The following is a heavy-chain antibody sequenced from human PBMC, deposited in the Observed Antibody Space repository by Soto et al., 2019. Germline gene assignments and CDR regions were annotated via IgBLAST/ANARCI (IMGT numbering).Heavy chain of an antibody. V-gene: IGHV3-21*04. Sequence: EVQLVESGGGLVKPGGSLRLSCAVSGFTFISHTLNWVRQAPGKGLEWVSSISGSGTPYYADSVKGGFTISRDNAQSSLYLKMISLRADDTAVYYFSIELQPVFPREYDYWGQGTLCTVSS. J-gene: IGHJ4*02. CDR1: GFTFISHT. CDR3: SIELQPVFPREYDY. D-gene: IGHD2-21*01. CDR2: ISGSGTP.